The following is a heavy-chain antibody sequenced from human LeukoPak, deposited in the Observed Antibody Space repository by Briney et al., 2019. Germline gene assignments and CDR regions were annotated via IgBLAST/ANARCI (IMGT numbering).Heavy chain of an antibody. CDR1: GYTLTELS. CDR3: ATVAVGITGTTPLIFDY. V-gene: IGHV1-24*01. Sequence: ASVKVSCKVSGYTLTELSMHWVRQAPGKGLEWMGGFDPEDGETIYAQKFQGRVTMTEDTSTDTAYMELSSLRSEDTAVYYCATVAVGITGTTPLIFDYWGQGTLVTVSS. D-gene: IGHD1-20*01. J-gene: IGHJ4*02. CDR2: FDPEDGET.